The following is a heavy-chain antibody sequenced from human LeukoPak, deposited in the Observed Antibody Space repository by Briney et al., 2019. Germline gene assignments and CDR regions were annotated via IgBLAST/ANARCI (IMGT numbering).Heavy chain of an antibody. Sequence: PSETLSLTCAVYGGSSSGYYWSWIRQPPGKGLEWIGEINHSGSTNYNPSLKSRVTISVDTSKNQFSLKLSSVTAADTAVYYCARKKLQDYDYVWGSYRYRGPFDYWGQGTLVTVSS. V-gene: IGHV4-34*01. CDR2: INHSGST. D-gene: IGHD3-16*02. J-gene: IGHJ4*02. CDR3: ARKKLQDYDYVWGSYRYRGPFDY. CDR1: GGSSSGYY.